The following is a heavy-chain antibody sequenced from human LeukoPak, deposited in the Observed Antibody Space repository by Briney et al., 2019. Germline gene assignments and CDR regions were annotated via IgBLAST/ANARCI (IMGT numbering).Heavy chain of an antibody. Sequence: ASVKVSCKASGYTFTGYYMHWVRQAPGQGLEWKGRINPNSGGTNYAQKFQGRVTMTRDTSISTAYMELSRLRSDDTAVYYCAREGRGYYYDSSGYCDYWGQGTLVTVSS. J-gene: IGHJ4*02. CDR1: GYTFTGYY. V-gene: IGHV1-2*06. CDR3: AREGRGYYYDSSGYCDY. CDR2: INPNSGGT. D-gene: IGHD3-22*01.